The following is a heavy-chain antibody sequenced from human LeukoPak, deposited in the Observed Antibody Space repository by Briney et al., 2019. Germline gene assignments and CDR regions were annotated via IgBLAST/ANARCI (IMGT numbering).Heavy chain of an antibody. J-gene: IGHJ6*03. CDR2: MNPNSGNT. Sequence: ASVKVSCKASGGTFSSYAISWVRQAPGQGLEWMGWMNPNSGNTGYAQKFQGRVTMTRNTSISTAYMELSSLRSEDTAVYYCARVHGSGSYYPVLNYYYYYMDVWGKGTTVTVSS. V-gene: IGHV1-8*02. D-gene: IGHD3-10*01. CDR1: GGTFSSYA. CDR3: ARVHGSGSYYPVLNYYYYYMDV.